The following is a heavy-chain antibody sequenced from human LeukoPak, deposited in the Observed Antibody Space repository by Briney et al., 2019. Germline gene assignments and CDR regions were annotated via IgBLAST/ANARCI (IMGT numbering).Heavy chain of an antibody. CDR1: GFTFSSYE. J-gene: IGHJ4*02. V-gene: IGHV3-21*01. CDR3: ASYGQQAVDY. Sequence: GSLRLSCAASGFTFSSYEMNWVRQAPGKGLEWVSSISSSSSYIYYADSVKGRFTISRDNAKNSLYLQMNSLRAEDTAVYYCASYGQQAVDYWGQGTLVTVSS. D-gene: IGHD6-13*01. CDR2: ISSSSSYI.